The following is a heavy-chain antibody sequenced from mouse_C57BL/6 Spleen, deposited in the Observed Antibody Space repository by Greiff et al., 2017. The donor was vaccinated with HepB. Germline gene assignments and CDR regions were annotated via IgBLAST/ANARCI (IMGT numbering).Heavy chain of an antibody. D-gene: IGHD2-3*01. CDR2: IHPNSGST. Sequence: VQLQQSGAELVKPGASVKLSCKASGYTFTSYWMHWVKQRPGQGLEWIGMIHPNSGSTNYNEKFKSKATLTVDKSSSTAYMQLSSLTSEDSAVYYCARDGWLPSYYYAMDYWGQGTSVTVSS. J-gene: IGHJ4*01. CDR1: GYTFTSYW. CDR3: ARDGWLPSYYYAMDY. V-gene: IGHV1-64*01.